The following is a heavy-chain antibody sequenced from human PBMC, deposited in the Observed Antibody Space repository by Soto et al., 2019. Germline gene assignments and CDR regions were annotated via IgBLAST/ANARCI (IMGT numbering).Heavy chain of an antibody. CDR1: GFTVSSNY. V-gene: IGHV3-53*01. J-gene: IGHJ6*02. Sequence: EVQLVESGGGLIQHGGSLRLSCAASGFTVSSNYMSWVRQAPGKRLEWVSVIYSGDTTYYAASVKCRFTIFRDHSKNTLYLQMNSLRAEDTAVYHCARDLRTLYGMDVWGQWTTVTVSS. CDR2: IYSGDTT. CDR3: ARDLRTLYGMDV.